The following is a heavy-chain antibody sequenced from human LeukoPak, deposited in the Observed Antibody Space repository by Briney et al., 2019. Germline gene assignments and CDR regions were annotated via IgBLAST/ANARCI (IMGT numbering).Heavy chain of an antibody. CDR2: ISGSGGST. CDR1: GFTFSTYA. D-gene: IGHD1-1*01. V-gene: IGHV3-23*01. CDR3: AKGYWNPGY. J-gene: IGHJ4*02. Sequence: GGSLRLSCVASGFTFSTYAMTWVRQAPGKGLEWVSGISGSGGSTYYADSVKGRFTISRDNSKSTLYLQMTNLRAEDTALYYCAKGYWNPGYWGQGTLVTVSS.